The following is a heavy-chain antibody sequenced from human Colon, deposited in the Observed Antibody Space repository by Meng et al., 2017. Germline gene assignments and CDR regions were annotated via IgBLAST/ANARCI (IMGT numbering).Heavy chain of an antibody. CDR3: ARDERGGPYYFDY. J-gene: IGHJ4*02. Sequence: QVQLVHLGAGRKNPEASVNVSCHASGYSFTSYGMHWLRQAPGQRPAWMGWIYTSDGNRRYSQKFQDRLTITTDTFARTAYLELSSLRSEDTAVYFCARDERGGPYYFDYWGQGTLVTVSS. CDR2: IYTSDGNR. CDR1: GYSFTSYG. V-gene: IGHV1-3*04.